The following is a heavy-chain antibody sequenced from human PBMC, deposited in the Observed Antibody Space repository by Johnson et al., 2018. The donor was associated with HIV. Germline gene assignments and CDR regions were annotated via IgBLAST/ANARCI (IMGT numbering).Heavy chain of an antibody. CDR1: GFTVNDYG. D-gene: IGHD1-26*01. J-gene: IGHJ3*02. Sequence: VQLVESGGGLVQPGGSLRLSCAASGFTVNDYGMSWVRQGPGKGLEWVAECNWNGAHKEYADSVKVRFAISRDNAKNSMFLQMNSLRADDTAVFYCARDLRVGAIDGFDIWGQGTKVTVAS. CDR3: ARDLRVGAIDGFDI. CDR2: CNWNGAHK. V-gene: IGHV3-20*04.